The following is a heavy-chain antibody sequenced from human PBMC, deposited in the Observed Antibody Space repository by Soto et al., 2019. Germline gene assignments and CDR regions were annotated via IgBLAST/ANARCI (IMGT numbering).Heavy chain of an antibody. CDR2: IYYNGNT. Sequence: QVQLQESGPGLVKPSQTLSLTCTLSGVSITSGAYYWPWVRQHPVKALAWIGYIYYNGNTYFSPSLKCRLTIYIDTSNNKFSLKLSSVTAADTAMYYGARARLRAVYAVDLWGQGTMFTVAA. J-gene: IGHJ3*01. CDR3: ARARLRAVYAVDL. D-gene: IGHD4-17*01. V-gene: IGHV4-31*03. CDR1: GVSITSGAYY.